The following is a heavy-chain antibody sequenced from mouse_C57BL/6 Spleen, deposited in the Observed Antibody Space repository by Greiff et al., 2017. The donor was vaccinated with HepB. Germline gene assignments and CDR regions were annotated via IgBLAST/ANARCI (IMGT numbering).Heavy chain of an antibody. J-gene: IGHJ1*03. CDR1: GFNIKNTY. CDR3: ARSTVVARDWYFDV. D-gene: IGHD1-1*01. Sequence: EVKLVESVAELVRPGASVKLSCTASGFNIKNTYMHWVKQRPEQGLEWIGRIDPANGNTKYAPKFQGKATITADTSSNTAYLQLSSLTSEDTAIYYCARSTVVARDWYFDVWGTGTTVTVSS. V-gene: IGHV14-3*01. CDR2: IDPANGNT.